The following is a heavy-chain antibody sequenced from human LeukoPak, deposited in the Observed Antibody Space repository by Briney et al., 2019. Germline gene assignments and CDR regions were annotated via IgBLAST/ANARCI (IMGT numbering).Heavy chain of an antibody. CDR2: ISSSSSTI. J-gene: IGHJ4*02. CDR1: GFTVSSNY. D-gene: IGHD1-26*01. CDR3: ASNYLYSGSSGIYFDY. V-gene: IGHV3-48*02. Sequence: PGGSLRLSCAASGFTVSSNYMNWVRQAPGKGLEWVSYISSSSSTIYYADSVKGRFTISRDNAKNSLYLQMNSLRDEDTAVYYCASNYLYSGSSGIYFDYWGQGTLVTVSS.